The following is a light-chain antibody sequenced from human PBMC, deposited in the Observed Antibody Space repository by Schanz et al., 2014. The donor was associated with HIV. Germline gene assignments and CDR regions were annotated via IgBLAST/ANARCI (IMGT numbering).Light chain of an antibody. V-gene: IGKV3-20*01. J-gene: IGKJ1*01. Sequence: EIVMTQSPATLSVSPGERATLSCRASQSVSSKLGWYQQKPGQAPRLLIFGASTRATGIPDRFSGSGSGTDFTLTISRLEPEDYAVYYCQQYGSPPWTFGQGTKVEIK. CDR3: QQYGSPPWT. CDR1: QSVSSK. CDR2: GAS.